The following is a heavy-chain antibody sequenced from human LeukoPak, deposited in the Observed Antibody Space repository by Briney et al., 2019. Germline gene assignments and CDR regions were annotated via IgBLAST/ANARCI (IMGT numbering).Heavy chain of an antibody. CDR3: AKASSGWLFDY. Sequence: GGSLRLSCAASGFTFSSYAMSWVRQAPGKGLEWVSAISGSGGSTYYADSVKGRFTISRDNSKNTLYLRMNSLRAKDTAVYYCAKASSGWLFDYWGQGTLVTVSS. V-gene: IGHV3-23*01. CDR2: ISGSGGST. CDR1: GFTFSSYA. J-gene: IGHJ4*02. D-gene: IGHD6-19*01.